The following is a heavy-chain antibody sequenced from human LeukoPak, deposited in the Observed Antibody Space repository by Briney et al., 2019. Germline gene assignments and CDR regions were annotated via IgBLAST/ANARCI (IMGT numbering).Heavy chain of an antibody. CDR3: ARLAFCTNAVCFSNYYYSVDV. CDR1: GYSLTSYW. Sequence: GESLKISCKGSGYSLTSYWIGWVRQMPGKGLEWMGIIYPDDSDTKYSPSFQGQVTISADKSISTAYLQWSSLKASDTAMYYCARLAFCTNAVCFSNYYYSVDVWGRGTTVTVSS. D-gene: IGHD2-8*01. J-gene: IGHJ6*03. CDR2: IYPDDSDT. V-gene: IGHV5-51*01.